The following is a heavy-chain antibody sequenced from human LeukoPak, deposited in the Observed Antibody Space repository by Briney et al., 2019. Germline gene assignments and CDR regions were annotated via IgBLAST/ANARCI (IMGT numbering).Heavy chain of an antibody. J-gene: IGHJ4*02. CDR2: ISAYNGNT. CDR1: GYTFTSYG. Sequence: ASVKVSCKASGYTFTSYGISWVRQAPGQGLEWMGWISAYNGNTNYAQKLQGRVTMTTGTSTSTAYMELRSLRSDDTAVYYCARDTPYEFIIPAAIYPFDYWGQGTLVTVSS. V-gene: IGHV1-18*01. CDR3: ARDTPYEFIIPAAIYPFDY. D-gene: IGHD2-2*01.